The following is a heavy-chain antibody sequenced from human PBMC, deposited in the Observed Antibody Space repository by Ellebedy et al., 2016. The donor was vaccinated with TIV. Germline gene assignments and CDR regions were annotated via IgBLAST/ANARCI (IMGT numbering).Heavy chain of an antibody. Sequence: SGPTLVKPKETLTLTCTGSGFSLTNIIMGVSWIRQPPGKALEWLAHIFSNDEKSYSTSLEARLSISKDTAKSQVVLTVANMDPLDTATYYCVRALKYCGGDCTYKFDFWGQGALVTVSS. D-gene: IGHD2-21*02. V-gene: IGHV2-26*01. CDR1: GFSLTNIIMG. CDR3: VRALKYCGGDCTYKFDF. J-gene: IGHJ4*02. CDR2: IFSNDEK.